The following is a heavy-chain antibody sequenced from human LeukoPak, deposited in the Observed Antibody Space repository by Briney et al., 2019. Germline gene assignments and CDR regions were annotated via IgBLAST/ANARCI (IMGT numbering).Heavy chain of an antibody. CDR3: VRHQEGMVRGVLYYMDV. CDR2: VSYSGTV. CDR1: GVSISSDDYL. Sequence: SETLSLTCTVSGVSISSDDYLWGWIRQSPGKGLEWIASVSYSGTVYYNPSLKSRVTISVDTSNNQFSLKMSSVTAADTAVYFCVRHQEGMVRGVLYYMDVWGKGTTVIISS. J-gene: IGHJ6*03. D-gene: IGHD3-10*01. V-gene: IGHV4-39*01.